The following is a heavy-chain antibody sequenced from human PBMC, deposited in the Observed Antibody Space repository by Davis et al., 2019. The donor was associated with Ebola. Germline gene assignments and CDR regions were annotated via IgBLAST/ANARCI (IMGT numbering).Heavy chain of an antibody. CDR2: ISGSGGST. J-gene: IGHJ4*02. CDR3: AKGPLGQLPD. Sequence: GGSLRLSCAASGFTFSSYAMHWVRQAPGKGLEWVSSISGSGGSTYYADSVKGRFTISRDNSKNTLYLQMNSLRAEDTAIYFCAKGPLGQLPDWGQGTLVTVSS. D-gene: IGHD1-26*01. V-gene: IGHV3-23*01. CDR1: GFTFSSYA.